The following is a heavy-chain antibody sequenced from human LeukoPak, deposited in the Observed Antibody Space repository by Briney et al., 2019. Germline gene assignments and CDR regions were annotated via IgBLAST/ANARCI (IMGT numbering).Heavy chain of an antibody. J-gene: IGHJ4*02. V-gene: IGHV3-21*04. Sequence: GGSLRLSCAASGCTFSSYSMNWVRQAPGKGLEWVSSISSSSSYIYYADSVKGRFTISRDNSKNTLYLQMNSLGAEDTAVYYCARARAGAGTFFFDYWGQGTLVTVSS. CDR2: ISSSSSYI. D-gene: IGHD6-13*01. CDR3: ARARAGAGTFFFDY. CDR1: GCTFSSYS.